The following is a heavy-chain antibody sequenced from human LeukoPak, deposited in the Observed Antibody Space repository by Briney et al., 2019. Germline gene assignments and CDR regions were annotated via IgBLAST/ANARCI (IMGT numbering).Heavy chain of an antibody. D-gene: IGHD3-22*01. V-gene: IGHV3-66*01. CDR2: LYSGGST. CDR1: GFTLRSKY. Sequence: GGSLRLSRALSGFTLRSKYMSWVRQAPGKGLKWVSVLYSGGSTYYADSVNGRFTISRDNSKNTLYLQMNSLRAEDTAVYYCSRDLDDSSGYCPPQHWGQGTLVTVSS. J-gene: IGHJ1*01. CDR3: SRDLDDSSGYCPPQH.